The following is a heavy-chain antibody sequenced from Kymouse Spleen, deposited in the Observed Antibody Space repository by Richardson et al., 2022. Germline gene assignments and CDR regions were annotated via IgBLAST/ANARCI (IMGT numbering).Heavy chain of an antibody. Sequence: QVQLQQWGAGLLKPSETLSLTCAVYGGSFSGYYWSWIRQPPGKGLEWIGEINHSGSTNYNPSLKSRVTISVDTSKNQFSLKLSSVTAADTAVYYCARWYNWNYYFDYWGQGTLVTVSS. CDR1: GGSFSGYY. V-gene: IGHV4-34*01. D-gene: IGHD1-7*01. J-gene: IGHJ4*02. CDR3: ARWYNWNYYFDY. CDR2: INHSGST.